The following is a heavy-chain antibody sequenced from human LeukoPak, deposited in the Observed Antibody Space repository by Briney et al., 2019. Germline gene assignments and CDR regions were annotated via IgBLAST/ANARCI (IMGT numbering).Heavy chain of an antibody. Sequence: GASVKVSCKASGYTFTSYGISWVRQAPGQGLEWMGWISAYNGNTNYAQKLQGRVTMTTDTSTSTAYMELRSLRSDDTAVYYCARAPHETAYYDFWSGFGGMDVWGQGTTVTVSS. V-gene: IGHV1-18*01. CDR3: ARAPHETAYYDFWSGFGGMDV. CDR1: GYTFTSYG. J-gene: IGHJ6*02. CDR2: ISAYNGNT. D-gene: IGHD3-3*01.